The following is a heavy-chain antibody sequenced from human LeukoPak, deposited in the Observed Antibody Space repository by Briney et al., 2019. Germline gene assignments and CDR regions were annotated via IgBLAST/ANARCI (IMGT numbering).Heavy chain of an antibody. D-gene: IGHD3-22*01. CDR2: ISSSSDTI. V-gene: IGHV3-48*01. J-gene: IGHJ4*02. CDR1: GFTFSSYN. Sequence: GGSLRLSCAASGFTFSSYNMNWVRQAPGMGLEWVAYISSSSDTIYYADSVKGRFTISRDNAKNSLYLQMSSLRAEDTAVYYCARDTRHYYDTSGYIRIEGSQDFDYWGQGTLVTVSS. CDR3: ARDTRHYYDTSGYIRIEGSQDFDY.